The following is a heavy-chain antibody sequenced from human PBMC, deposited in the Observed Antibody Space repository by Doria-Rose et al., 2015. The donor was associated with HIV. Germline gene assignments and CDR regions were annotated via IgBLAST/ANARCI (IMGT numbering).Heavy chain of an antibody. D-gene: IGHD6-13*01. CDR2: TFSDDAR. J-gene: IGHJ4*02. V-gene: IGHV2-26*01. CDR1: GVSLSSPGMG. Sequence: QVTLKESGPVLVKPTETLTLTCTVSGVSLSSPGMGVSWIRQPPGKALEWLANTFSDDARSCKSSLQSRLTISRSTSKIRVVLTMTDMDPVDTATYYCARIKSSRWYHKYYFDFWGQGTLVIVSA. CDR3: ARIKSSRWYHKYYFDF.